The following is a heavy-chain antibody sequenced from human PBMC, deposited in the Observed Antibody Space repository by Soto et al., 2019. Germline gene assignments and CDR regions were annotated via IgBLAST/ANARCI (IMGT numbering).Heavy chain of an antibody. D-gene: IGHD5-12*01. CDR2: ISYDGSNK. CDR1: GFTFSSYA. J-gene: IGHJ4*02. V-gene: IGHV3-30-3*01. CDR3: AREFTRDGYKNYFDY. Sequence: GGSLRLSCAASGFTFSSYAMHWVRQAPGKGLEWVAVISYDGSNKYYADSVKGRFTISRDNSKNTLYLQMNSLRAEDTAVYYCAREFTRDGYKNYFDYWGQGTLVTVSS.